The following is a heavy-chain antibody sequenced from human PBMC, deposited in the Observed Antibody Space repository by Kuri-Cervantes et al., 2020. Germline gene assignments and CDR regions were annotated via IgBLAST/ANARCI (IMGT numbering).Heavy chain of an antibody. Sequence: GSLRLSCAVYGGSLSGYYWSWIRQPPGKGLGWIGEINHSGSANYNPSLKSRVTISVDTSKNQFSLKLSSVTAADTAVYYCARGRTQGSSWLPEDYWGQGTLVTVSS. CDR3: ARGRTQGSSWLPEDY. V-gene: IGHV4-34*01. CDR2: INHSGSA. CDR1: GGSLSGYY. J-gene: IGHJ4*02. D-gene: IGHD6-13*01.